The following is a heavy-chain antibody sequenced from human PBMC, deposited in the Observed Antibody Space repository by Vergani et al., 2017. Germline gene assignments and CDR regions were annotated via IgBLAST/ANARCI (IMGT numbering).Heavy chain of an antibody. Sequence: VQLVESGGGLVQPGGSLRLSCAASGFTFSSYWMHWVRQAPGKGLEWIGEINHSGSTNYNPSLKSRVTISVDTSKNQFSLKLSSVTAEDTAVYYCAKDGIDDSIVATILNELDYWGQGTLVTVSS. V-gene: IGHV4-4*02. J-gene: IGHJ4*02. CDR1: GFTFSSYW. CDR2: INHSGST. CDR3: AKDGIDDSIVATILNELDY. D-gene: IGHD5-12*01.